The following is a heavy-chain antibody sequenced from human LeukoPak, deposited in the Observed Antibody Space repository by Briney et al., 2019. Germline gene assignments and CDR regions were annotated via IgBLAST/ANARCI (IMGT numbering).Heavy chain of an antibody. CDR2: INPNSGGT. Sequence: ASVKVSCKASGYTFIGYYMHWVRQAPGQGLEWMGWINPNSGGTNYAQKFQGRVTMTRDTSISTAYMELSRLRSDDTAVYYCARDHVLRYFDWFPSGDAFDIWGQGTMVTVSS. V-gene: IGHV1-2*02. J-gene: IGHJ3*02. CDR1: GYTFIGYY. CDR3: ARDHVLRYFDWFPSGDAFDI. D-gene: IGHD3-9*01.